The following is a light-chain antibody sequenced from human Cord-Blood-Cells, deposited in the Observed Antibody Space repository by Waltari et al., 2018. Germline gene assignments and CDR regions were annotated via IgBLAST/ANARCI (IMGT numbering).Light chain of an antibody. CDR1: QSVSSY. Sequence: EIVLTQSPATLSLSPGERATLSCRASQSVSSYLAWYQQKPGQAPRLLIYDASNRATGIPARLSGSGSGTDFTLTISRLEPEDFAVYYCQQRSNWPGTFGQGTKLEIK. CDR3: QQRSNWPGT. V-gene: IGKV3-11*01. J-gene: IGKJ2*01. CDR2: DAS.